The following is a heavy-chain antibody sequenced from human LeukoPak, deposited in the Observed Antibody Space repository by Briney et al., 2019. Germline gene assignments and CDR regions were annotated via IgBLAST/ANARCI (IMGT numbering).Heavy chain of an antibody. V-gene: IGHV5-51*01. CDR1: GYSFTNYW. J-gene: IGHJ4*02. CDR2: MHPGHSET. CDR3: VRLETGGYYYVHY. Sequence: GESLKISCKTSGYSFTNYWIGWVRQMPGKGLEWMGIMHPGHSETRYTPSFEGQVTFSVDKSISTAYLLWSSLRASDTAIFYCVRLETGGYYYVHYWGQGTLVTVS. D-gene: IGHD3-22*01.